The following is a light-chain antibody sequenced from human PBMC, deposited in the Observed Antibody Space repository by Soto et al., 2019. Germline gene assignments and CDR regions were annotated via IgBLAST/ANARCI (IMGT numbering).Light chain of an antibody. CDR1: SSNIGSNF. CDR2: RNN. CDR3: AAWDDSLSGFYV. J-gene: IGLJ1*01. V-gene: IGLV1-47*01. Sequence: QSVLTQPPSASGTPGQRVTISCSGSSSNIGSNFVFWYQQPPGTAPKLLIYRNNQRPSGVPDRFSGSKSATSASLAISGLRSEDEADYYCAAWDDSLSGFYVLGTGTKVTVL.